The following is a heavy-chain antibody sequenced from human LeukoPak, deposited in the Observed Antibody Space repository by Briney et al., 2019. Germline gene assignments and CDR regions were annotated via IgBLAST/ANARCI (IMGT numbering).Heavy chain of an antibody. D-gene: IGHD3-3*01. V-gene: IGHV3-30-3*01. CDR1: GLTFSSYA. CDR2: ISYDGSNK. J-gene: IGHJ6*02. CDR3: ASPPRTYYDFWSGYYPHYYYYGMDV. Sequence: PGGSLRLSCAASGLTFSSYAMHWVRQAPGKGLEWVAVISYDGSNKYYADSVKGRFTISRDNSKNTLYLQMNSLRAEDTAVYYCASPPRTYYDFWSGYYPHYYYYGMDVWGQGTTVTVSS.